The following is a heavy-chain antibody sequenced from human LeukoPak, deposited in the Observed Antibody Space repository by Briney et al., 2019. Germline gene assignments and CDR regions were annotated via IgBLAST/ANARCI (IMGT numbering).Heavy chain of an antibody. V-gene: IGHV5-51*01. CDR3: ARAGYSYGKYFEY. J-gene: IGHJ4*02. CDR2: IYPGDSDT. D-gene: IGHD5-18*01. CDR1: GYKFTSYW. Sequence: GESLKISCKVSGYKFTSYWIGSVRQMPGTGLEWMGIIYPGDSDTRYSPSFQGQVTISADKSISTAYLQWSSLKASDTAMYFCARAGYSYGKYFEYWGQGTLVTVSS.